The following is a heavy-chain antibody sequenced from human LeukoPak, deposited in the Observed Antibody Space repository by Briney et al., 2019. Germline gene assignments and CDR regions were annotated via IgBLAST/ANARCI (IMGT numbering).Heavy chain of an antibody. V-gene: IGHV4-39*07. CDR3: ARIGQSYYYDSSGYYSGSNFDY. CDR2: IYYSGST. J-gene: IGHJ4*02. Sequence: SETLSLTCTVSGGSISSSSYYWGWIRQPPGKGLEWIRSIYYSGSTYYNPSLKSRVTISVDTSKNQFSLKLSSVTAADTAVYYCARIGQSYYYDSSGYYSGSNFDYWGQGTLVTVSS. CDR1: GGSISSSSYY. D-gene: IGHD3-22*01.